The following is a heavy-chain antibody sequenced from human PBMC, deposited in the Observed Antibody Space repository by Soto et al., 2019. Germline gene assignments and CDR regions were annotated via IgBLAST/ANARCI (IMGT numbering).Heavy chain of an antibody. J-gene: IGHJ3*02. D-gene: IGHD3-22*01. CDR2: ISAYNGNT. CDR1: GYTFTSYG. CDR3: ARDESSYYDSSGPPDAFDI. Sequence: ASVKVSCKASGYTFTSYGISWVRQAPGQGLEWMGWISAYNGNTNYAQKLQGRVTMTTDTSTSTAYMELRSLRSDDTAVYYCARDESSYYDSSGPPDAFDIWGQGTMVTVSS. V-gene: IGHV1-18*01.